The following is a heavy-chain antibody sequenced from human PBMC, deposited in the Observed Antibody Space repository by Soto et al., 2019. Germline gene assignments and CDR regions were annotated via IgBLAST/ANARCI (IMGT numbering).Heavy chain of an antibody. J-gene: IGHJ4*02. CDR2: ISGSGGST. Sequence: EVQLLESGGGLVQPGGSLRLSCAASGFTFSSYAMSWVRQAPGKGLEWVSAISGSGGSTYYADFVKGRFTISRDNSKNTLYLQMNNLRAEDTCVYYCAKDLRKWLVEQYSDYWGQGTLVTVSS. V-gene: IGHV3-23*01. CDR1: GFTFSSYA. CDR3: AKDLRKWLVEQYSDY. D-gene: IGHD6-19*01.